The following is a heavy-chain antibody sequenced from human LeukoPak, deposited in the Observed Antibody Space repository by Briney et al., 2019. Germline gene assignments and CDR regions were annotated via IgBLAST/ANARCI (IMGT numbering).Heavy chain of an antibody. J-gene: IGHJ6*03. V-gene: IGHV4-38-2*02. CDR1: GYSISSGYY. D-gene: IGHD2-15*01. Sequence: IPSETLSLTCTVSGYSISSGYYWGWIRQPPGKGLEWIGSIYHSGSTYYNPSLKSRVTISVDTSKNQFSLKLSSVTAADTAVYYCAREVVAGSYYYYYMDVWGKGTTVTVSS. CDR2: IYHSGST. CDR3: AREVVAGSYYYYYMDV.